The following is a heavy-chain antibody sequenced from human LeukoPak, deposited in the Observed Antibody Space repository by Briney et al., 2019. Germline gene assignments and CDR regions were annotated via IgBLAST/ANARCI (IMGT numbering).Heavy chain of an antibody. Sequence: ASVKVSCKASGYTFTAYYMHWVRQAPGRGLEWMGWINPNSGDTKYAQKFQGRVTMTRDTSISTAYMELSRLRSDDTAVFHCATIATRPCWGQGTLVTVSS. CDR1: GYTFTAYY. J-gene: IGHJ4*02. CDR2: INPNSGDT. CDR3: ATIATRPC. V-gene: IGHV1-2*02. D-gene: IGHD6-6*01.